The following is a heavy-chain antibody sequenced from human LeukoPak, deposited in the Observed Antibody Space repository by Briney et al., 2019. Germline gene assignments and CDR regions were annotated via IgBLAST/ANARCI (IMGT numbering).Heavy chain of an antibody. D-gene: IGHD2-2*02. J-gene: IGHJ5*02. V-gene: IGHV3-23*01. CDR2: ISGSGGST. Sequence: GGSLRLSCEASGFTFSTYGMSWVRQAPGKGLEWVSAISGSGGSTYYADSMKGRFTISRDNSRNTLYLQVNTLRAADTALYYCAKTDCTSTSCYIGWFDPWGQGTLVTVSS. CDR3: AKTDCTSTSCYIGWFDP. CDR1: GFTFSTYG.